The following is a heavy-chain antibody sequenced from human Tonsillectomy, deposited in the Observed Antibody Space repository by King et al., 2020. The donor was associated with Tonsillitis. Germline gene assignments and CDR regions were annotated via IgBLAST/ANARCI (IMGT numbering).Heavy chain of an antibody. CDR1: GYTFTSYD. CDR2: MNPNSANT. J-gene: IGHJ1*01. CDR3: ARGIRDSSGREYFQH. Sequence: VQLVESGTEVKRPGASVKVSCKASGYTFTSYDFNWVRQATGQGLEWMGWMNPNSANTGYAQKFQGRVTMTRNTSISTAYMELSSLRSEDTAVYYCARGIRDSSGREYFQHWGQGTLVIVSS. V-gene: IGHV1-8*02. D-gene: IGHD6-19*01.